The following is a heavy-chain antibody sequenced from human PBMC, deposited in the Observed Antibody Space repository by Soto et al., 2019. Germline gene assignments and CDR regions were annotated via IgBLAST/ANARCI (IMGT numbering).Heavy chain of an antibody. CDR2: MNPNSGNT. CDR1: GYTFTSYD. CDR3: ARWPDGYYYYGMDV. J-gene: IGHJ6*02. Sequence: QVQLVQSGAEVKKPGASVKVSCKASGYTFTSYDINWVRQATGQGLEWMGWMNPNSGNTGYAQKFQGRVTMTRNTSMRTSYMELSSRRSEDTAVYYCARWPDGYYYYGMDVWGQGTTVTVSS. V-gene: IGHV1-8*01.